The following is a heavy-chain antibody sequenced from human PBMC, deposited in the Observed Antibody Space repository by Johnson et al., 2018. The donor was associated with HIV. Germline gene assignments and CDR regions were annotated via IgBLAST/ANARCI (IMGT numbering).Heavy chain of an antibody. D-gene: IGHD3-22*01. J-gene: IGHJ3*02. CDR1: GFTFSSYA. CDR2: ISYDGSNK. V-gene: IGHV3-30*14. Sequence: QVQLVESGGGVVQPGRSLRLSCAASGFTFSSYAMHWVRQAPGKGLEWVAVISYDGSNKYYADSVKGRFTISRDNSKNTLYLQMNSLRVEDTAIYYCARVSGSGADYYEILNDAFDIWGQGTMVTVS. CDR3: ARVSGSGADYYEILNDAFDI.